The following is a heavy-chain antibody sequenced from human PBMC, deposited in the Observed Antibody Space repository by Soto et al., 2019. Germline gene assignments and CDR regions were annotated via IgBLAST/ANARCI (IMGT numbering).Heavy chain of an antibody. Sequence: PSETLSLTCTVSGGSISSYYWSWIRQPAGKGLEWIGRIYTSGSTNYNPSLKSRVTMSVDTSKNQFSLKLSSVTAADTAVYYCAAYDILTDTPRYYYGMDVWGQGTTVTVSS. CDR3: AAYDILTDTPRYYYGMDV. CDR1: GGSISSYY. CDR2: IYTSGST. J-gene: IGHJ6*02. V-gene: IGHV4-4*07. D-gene: IGHD3-9*01.